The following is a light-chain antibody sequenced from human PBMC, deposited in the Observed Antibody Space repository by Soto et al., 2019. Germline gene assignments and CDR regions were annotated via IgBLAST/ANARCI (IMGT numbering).Light chain of an antibody. CDR2: GAS. CDR1: QSVSSNY. J-gene: IGKJ1*01. CDR3: QQYGSSPTWT. Sequence: ESVLTQSPGTLSLSPGERATLSCRASQSVSSNYLAWYQQKPGQAPRLLIYGASTRASGIPDRFSGSGSGTDFTLTISRLEPEESAVYYCQQYGSSPTWTFGQGTTVEIK. V-gene: IGKV3-20*01.